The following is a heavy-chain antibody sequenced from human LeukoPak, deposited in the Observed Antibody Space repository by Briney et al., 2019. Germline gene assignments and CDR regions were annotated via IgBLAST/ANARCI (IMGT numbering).Heavy chain of an antibody. CDR2: IRYDGSNK. Sequence: GGSLRPSCAASGFTFSSYGMHWVRQAPGKGLEWVAFIRYDGSNKYYADSVKGRFTISRDNSKNTLYLQMNSLRAEDTAVYYCAKVRVTIFGGEDDYWGQGTLVTVSS. CDR1: GFTFSSYG. J-gene: IGHJ4*02. D-gene: IGHD3-3*01. V-gene: IGHV3-30*02. CDR3: AKVRVTIFGGEDDY.